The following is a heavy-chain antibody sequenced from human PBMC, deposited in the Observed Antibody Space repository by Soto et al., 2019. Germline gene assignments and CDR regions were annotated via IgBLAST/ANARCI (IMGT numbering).Heavy chain of an antibody. J-gene: IGHJ6*02. CDR1: SGSISRYY. CDR2: IYYSGST. V-gene: IGHV4-59*12. CDR3: ARVERGYCSGGSCPIYYYGMDV. Sequence: SETLSLTCTLSSGSISRYYWSWIRQPPGKGLGWIGYIYYSGSTYYNPSLKSRVTISVDTSKNQFSLKLSSVTAADTAVYYCARVERGYCSGGSCPIYYYGMDVWGQGATVTVSS. D-gene: IGHD2-15*01.